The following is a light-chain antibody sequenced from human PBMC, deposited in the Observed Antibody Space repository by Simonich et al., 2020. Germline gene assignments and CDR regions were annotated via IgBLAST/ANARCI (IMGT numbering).Light chain of an antibody. CDR3: SSYTSSSTVV. CDR1: SSDVGGYNY. V-gene: IGLV2-14*01. Sequence: QSALTQPASVSGSPGQSITISCTGTSSDVGGYNYVSWYQQHPGKAPKLLIYDVSKRPAGVSTRFSGSKSGNTASQTISGLQAEDEADYYCSSYTSSSTVVFGGGTKLTVL. J-gene: IGLJ2*01. CDR2: DVS.